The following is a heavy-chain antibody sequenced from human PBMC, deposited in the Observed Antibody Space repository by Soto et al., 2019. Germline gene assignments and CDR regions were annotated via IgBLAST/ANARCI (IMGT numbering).Heavy chain of an antibody. J-gene: IGHJ4*02. CDR1: GYTFTSYG. Sequence: QVHLEQSGPEVKKPGASVKVSCKASGYTFTSYGISWVRLAPGQGLEWMGWINIYGGGTNYAQKYQDRVTMXSXTAXNTVYLEMRSLTSDDTAIYYCARALYYYDNSGLAFWGQGTLVTVSS. CDR2: INIYGGGT. V-gene: IGHV1-18*01. CDR3: ARALYYYDNSGLAF. D-gene: IGHD3-22*01.